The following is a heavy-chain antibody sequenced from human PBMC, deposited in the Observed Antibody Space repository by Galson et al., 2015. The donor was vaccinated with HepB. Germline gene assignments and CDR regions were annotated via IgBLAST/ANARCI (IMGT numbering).Heavy chain of an antibody. J-gene: IGHJ4*02. CDR3: TTDDPIVGATFESY. D-gene: IGHD1-26*01. CDR1: GFTFSNAW. V-gene: IGHV3-15*01. CDR2: IKSKTDGGTT. Sequence: SLRLSCAASGFTFSNAWMSWVRQAPGKGLEWVGRIKSKTDGGTTDYAAPVKGRFTISRDDSKNTLYLQMNSLKTEDTAVYYCTTDDPIVGATFESYWGQGTLVTVSS.